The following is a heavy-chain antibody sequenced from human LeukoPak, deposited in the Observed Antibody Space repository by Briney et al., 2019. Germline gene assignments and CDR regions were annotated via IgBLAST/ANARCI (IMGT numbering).Heavy chain of an antibody. D-gene: IGHD6-6*01. CDR3: GISSSSYKVDY. CDR1: GYTFTSYG. Sequence: ASVKVSCKASGYTFTSYGISWVRQAPGQGLEWMGWISAYNGNTNYAQKLQGRVTMTTDTSTSTAYMELRSLRSDDTAVYYCGISSSSYKVDYWGQGTLVTVSS. CDR2: ISAYNGNT. J-gene: IGHJ4*02. V-gene: IGHV1-18*01.